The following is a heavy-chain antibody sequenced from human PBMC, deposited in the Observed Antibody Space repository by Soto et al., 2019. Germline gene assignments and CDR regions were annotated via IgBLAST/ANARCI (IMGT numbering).Heavy chain of an antibody. Sequence: EVQLVESGGGLVKPGGSLRLSCAASGFTFNNAWLNWVRQAPGKGLEWVGRIKRKIDGETTDYAAPVKGRFTISKDDSKNTLYPQMNSLKTEDTAVYYCTTDLPGDPYQYFDHWGQGTPVTVSS. J-gene: IGHJ4*02. CDR1: GFTFNNAW. V-gene: IGHV3-15*07. D-gene: IGHD3-10*01. CDR2: IKRKIDGETT. CDR3: TTDLPGDPYQYFDH.